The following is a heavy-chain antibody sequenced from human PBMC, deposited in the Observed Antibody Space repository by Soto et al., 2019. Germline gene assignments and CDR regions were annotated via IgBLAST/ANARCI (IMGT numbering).Heavy chain of an antibody. Sequence: QVQLQQSGPGLVKPSKTLSLTCAISGDSVSSNSAAWNWIRQSPSRGLEWLGRTYYRSKWYNDYAVSVKSRITINPDTSKNQFSLQLNSVTPEDTAVYYCAREDLGGGPTTVTTNFLGYWGQGTLVTVSS. J-gene: IGHJ4*02. CDR3: AREDLGGGPTTVTTNFLGY. CDR1: GDSVSSNSAA. V-gene: IGHV6-1*01. D-gene: IGHD4-17*01. CDR2: TYYRSKWYN.